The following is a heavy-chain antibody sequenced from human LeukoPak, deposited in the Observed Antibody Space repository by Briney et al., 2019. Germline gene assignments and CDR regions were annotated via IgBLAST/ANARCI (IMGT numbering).Heavy chain of an antibody. CDR1: GFAVSSNY. Sequence: GGSLRLSCAASGFAVSSNYVSWVRQAPGKGLEWVSIVYSDGRTFYTDSVKGRFTVSRDSSKNTLHLEMNSLRVEDTAIYYCARGNRVITIFGVVTRWWFDPWGQGSLVTVSS. CDR3: ARGNRVITIFGVVTRWWFDP. V-gene: IGHV3-53*01. CDR2: VYSDGRT. J-gene: IGHJ5*02. D-gene: IGHD3-3*01.